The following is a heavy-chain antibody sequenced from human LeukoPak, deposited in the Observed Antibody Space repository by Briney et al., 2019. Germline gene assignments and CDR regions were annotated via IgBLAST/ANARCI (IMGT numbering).Heavy chain of an antibody. Sequence: ASVKVSCKASGGTFSSYAISWVRQAPGQGLEWMGRIIPILGIANYAQKFQGRVTITADKSTSTAYMGLSSLRSEDTAVYYCARGYSSSWYSFDYWGQGTLVTVSS. CDR2: IIPILGIA. V-gene: IGHV1-69*04. CDR1: GGTFSSYA. CDR3: ARGYSSSWYSFDY. D-gene: IGHD6-13*01. J-gene: IGHJ4*02.